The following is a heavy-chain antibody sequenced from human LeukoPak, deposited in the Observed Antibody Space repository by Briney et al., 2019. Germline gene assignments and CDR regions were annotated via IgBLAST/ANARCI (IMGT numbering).Heavy chain of an antibody. D-gene: IGHD5-12*01. CDR1: GVSISSSSYY. V-gene: IGHV4-39*01. J-gene: IGHJ3*02. CDR2: IYYSGST. Sequence: SETLSLTCTVSGVSISSSSYYWGWIRQPPGKGLEWIGSIYYSGSTYYNPSLKSRVTISVDTSKNQFSLKLSSVTAADTAVYYCASSYSGYSPLGDIWGQGTMVTVSS. CDR3: ASSYSGYSPLGDI.